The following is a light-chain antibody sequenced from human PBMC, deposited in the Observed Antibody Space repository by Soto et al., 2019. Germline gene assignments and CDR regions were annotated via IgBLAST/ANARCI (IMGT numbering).Light chain of an antibody. CDR2: GAS. CDR3: QQYNNWPWT. J-gene: IGKJ1*01. V-gene: IGKV3-15*01. CDR1: QSISDT. Sequence: EIVMTQAPAALSVSPGGRATPSCRARQSISDTLDWYQQKPGQAPSLLIHGASTSAPGFPDRFSGSGSGTDFTLTISSLKSEDFAVYYCQQYNNWPWTFVQGTKWIS.